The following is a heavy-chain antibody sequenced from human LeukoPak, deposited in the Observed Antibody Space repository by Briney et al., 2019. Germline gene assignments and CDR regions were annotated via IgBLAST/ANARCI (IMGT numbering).Heavy chain of an antibody. CDR2: IIPIFGTA. CDR1: GGTFSSYA. J-gene: IGHJ5*02. V-gene: IGHV1-69*13. CDR3: AGGRGYSYGPKEP. Sequence: GASVKVSCKASGGTFSSYAISWVRQALGQGLEWMGGIIPIFGTANYAQKFQGRVTITADESTSTAYMELSSLRSEDTAVYYCAGGRGYSYGPKEPWGQGTLVTVSS. D-gene: IGHD5-18*01.